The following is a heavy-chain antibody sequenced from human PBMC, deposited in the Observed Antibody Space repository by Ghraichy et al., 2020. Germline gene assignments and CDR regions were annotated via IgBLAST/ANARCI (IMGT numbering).Heavy chain of an antibody. CDR3: ARDQLPAAIPVGGWFDP. Sequence: ASVKVSCKASGYTFTSYGISWVRQAPGQGLEWMGWISAYNGNTNYAQKLQGRVTMTTDTSMSTAYMELRSLRSDDTAVYYCARDQLPAAIPVGGWFDPWGQGTLVTVSS. CDR1: GYTFTSYG. CDR2: ISAYNGNT. V-gene: IGHV1-18*01. J-gene: IGHJ5*02. D-gene: IGHD2-2*02.